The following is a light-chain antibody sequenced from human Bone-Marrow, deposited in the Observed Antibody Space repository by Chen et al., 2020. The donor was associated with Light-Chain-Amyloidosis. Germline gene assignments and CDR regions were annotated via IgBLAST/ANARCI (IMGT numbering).Light chain of an antibody. CDR1: NSNIANKH. CDR2: DNC. V-gene: IGLV1-51*01. CDR3: GTWDSSLSAVV. Sequence: QSVLTQPPSASAPPVQTVTIPCSGSNSNIANKHVSWHRHLPQTAPRLLIYDNCKPPSGIPDRFSGSRSGTSATLGILRRQPGDEADYYCGTWDSSLSAVVFGGGTKLTVL. J-gene: IGLJ3*02.